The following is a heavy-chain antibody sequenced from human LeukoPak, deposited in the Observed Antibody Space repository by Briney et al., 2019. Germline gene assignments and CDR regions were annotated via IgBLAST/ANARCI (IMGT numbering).Heavy chain of an antibody. CDR3: ARSPLAFYDSSGYPRVWFDP. CDR1: GDPISSGGYS. CDR2: ISQSGNI. J-gene: IGHJ5*02. V-gene: IGHV4-30-2*01. Sequence: SETLSLTCTVSGDPISSGGYSWSWIRQPPGKGLEWIGYIYHIGYISQSGNIYQDPSLKSRVTISLDTSRNQFSLKLSSVTAVDTAVHYCARSPLAFYDSSGYPRVWFDPWGQGTLVTVSS. D-gene: IGHD3-22*01.